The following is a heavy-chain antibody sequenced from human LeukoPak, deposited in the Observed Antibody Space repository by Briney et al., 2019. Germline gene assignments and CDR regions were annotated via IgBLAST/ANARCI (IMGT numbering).Heavy chain of an antibody. CDR1: EFTFSSYW. D-gene: IGHD4/OR15-4a*01. CDR3: ARVFGAGYSDY. Sequence: PGGSLRLSCAASEFTFSSYWMSWVRQAPGKGLEWVDSIKQDGSEKYYVDSVKGRVTISRDNAKNSLYLQMNSLRAEDTAVYYCARVFGAGYSDYWGQGTLVTVSS. J-gene: IGHJ4*02. CDR2: IKQDGSEK. V-gene: IGHV3-7*01.